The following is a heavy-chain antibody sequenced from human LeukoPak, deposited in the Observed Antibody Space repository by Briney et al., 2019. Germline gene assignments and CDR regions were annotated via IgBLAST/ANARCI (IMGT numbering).Heavy chain of an antibody. V-gene: IGHV1-46*01. CDR1: RYTFTSYY. D-gene: IGHD3-10*01. J-gene: IGHJ4*02. CDR3: ARGGITMVRGVHLFDY. Sequence: ASVKVSCKASRYTFTSYYMHWVRQAPGQGLEWMGIINPSGGSTSYAQKFQGRVTMTRDTSTSTVYMELSSLRSEDTAVYYCARGGITMVRGVHLFDYWGQGTLVTVSS. CDR2: INPSGGST.